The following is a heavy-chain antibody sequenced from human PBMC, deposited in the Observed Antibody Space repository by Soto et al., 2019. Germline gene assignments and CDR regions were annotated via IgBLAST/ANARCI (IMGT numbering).Heavy chain of an antibody. CDR3: ERGLLNYYDSSGYT. V-gene: IGHV4-59*01. D-gene: IGHD3-22*01. J-gene: IGHJ4*02. CDR1: GGSISSYY. CDR2: IYYSGST. Sequence: SETLSLTCTVSGGSISSYYWSWIRQPPGKGLEWIGYIYYSGSTNYNPSLKSRVTISVDTSKNQFSLKLSSVTAADTAVYYCERGLLNYYDSSGYTWSQGTLVTVSS.